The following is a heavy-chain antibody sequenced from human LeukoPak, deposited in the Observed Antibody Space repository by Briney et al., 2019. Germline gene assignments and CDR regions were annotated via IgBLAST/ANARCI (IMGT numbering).Heavy chain of an antibody. CDR1: GGSISSSSYY. Sequence: PSETLSLTCTVSGGSISSSSYYWGWIRQPPGKGLEWIGSSYYSGSTYYNPSLKSRVTISVDTSKNQFSLKLSSVTAADTAVYYCARLQPKNYYDSSGYSFDYWGQGTLVTVSS. CDR2: SYYSGST. V-gene: IGHV4-39*01. J-gene: IGHJ4*02. CDR3: ARLQPKNYYDSSGYSFDY. D-gene: IGHD3-22*01.